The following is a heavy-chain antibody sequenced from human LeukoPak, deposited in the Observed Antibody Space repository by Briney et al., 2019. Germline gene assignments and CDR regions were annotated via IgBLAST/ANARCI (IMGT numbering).Heavy chain of an antibody. V-gene: IGHV1-2*02. J-gene: IGHJ3*01. D-gene: IGHD3-3*01. Sequence: VASVKVSCKAFGYRFTGYHLHWVRQAPRQGLEWMGWVNPKTGGTNYARKFQGRVTMTRDTSINTVNMELSRLTSDDTAVYYCAREFSSKLEWLAYVTGDDAFDVWGQGTMITVS. CDR3: AREFSSKLEWLAYVTGDDAFDV. CDR2: VNPKTGGT. CDR1: GYRFTGYH.